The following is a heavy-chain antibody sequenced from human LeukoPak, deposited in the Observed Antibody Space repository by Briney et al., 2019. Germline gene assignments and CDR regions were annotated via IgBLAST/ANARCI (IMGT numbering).Heavy chain of an antibody. CDR1: GITLSNYG. J-gene: IGHJ4*02. Sequence: GSLRLSCAVSGITLSNYGMSWVRQAPGKGLEWVAGLSGSGGGTNYADSVKGRFTISRDNRKNTLYLQMNSLRAEDTAVYFCAKRGVVIRVILVGFHKEAYYFDSWGQGALVTVSS. CDR3: AKRGVVIRVILVGFHKEAYYFDS. D-gene: IGHD3-22*01. CDR2: LSGSGGGT. V-gene: IGHV3-23*01.